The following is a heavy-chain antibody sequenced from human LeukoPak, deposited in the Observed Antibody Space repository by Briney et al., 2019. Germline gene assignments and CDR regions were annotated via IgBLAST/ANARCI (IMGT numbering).Heavy chain of an antibody. CDR2: IYSGGST. V-gene: IGHV3-53*01. CDR3: AAAKQWLVPDY. D-gene: IGHD6-19*01. Sequence: GRSLRLSCAASGFTVSSNYMTWVRQAPGKGLEWVSVIYSGGSTYYAGSVKGRFTISRDNSKNTLYLQMNSLRAEDTAVYYCAAAKQWLVPDYWGQGTLVTVSS. CDR1: GFTVSSNY. J-gene: IGHJ4*02.